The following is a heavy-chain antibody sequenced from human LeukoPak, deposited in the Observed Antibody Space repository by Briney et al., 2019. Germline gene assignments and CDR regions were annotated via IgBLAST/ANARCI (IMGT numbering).Heavy chain of an antibody. CDR3: GRDWSYDSSGYYDHDAFDI. CDR2: IYSGGST. CDR1: GFTVSSNY. V-gene: IGHV3-53*01. D-gene: IGHD3-22*01. Sequence: PGGSLRLSCAASGFTVSSNYMSWVRQAPGKGLEWVSVIYSGGSTYYADSVKGRFTISRDNSKNTLYLQMNSLRAEDTAVYYCGRDWSYDSSGYYDHDAFDIWGQGTMVTVSS. J-gene: IGHJ3*02.